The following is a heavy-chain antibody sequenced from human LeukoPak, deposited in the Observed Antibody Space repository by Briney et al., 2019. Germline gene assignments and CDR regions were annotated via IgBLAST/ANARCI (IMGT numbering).Heavy chain of an antibody. J-gene: IGHJ4*02. V-gene: IGHV1-18*01. Sequence: ASVKVSCKASGYTFTSYGISWVRQAPGQGLEWMGWISAYNGNTNYAQKLQGRVTMTTDTSTGTAYMELRSLRSDDTAVYYCARARRPGATPSRPLDYWGQGTLVTVSS. CDR1: GYTFTSYG. CDR3: ARARRPGATPSRPLDY. D-gene: IGHD1-26*01. CDR2: ISAYNGNT.